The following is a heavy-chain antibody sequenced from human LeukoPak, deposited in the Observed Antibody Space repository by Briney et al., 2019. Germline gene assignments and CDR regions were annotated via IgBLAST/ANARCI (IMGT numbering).Heavy chain of an antibody. V-gene: IGHV4-34*01. D-gene: IGHD3-10*01. Sequence: PSETLSLTCAVYGGSFSGYYWSWIRQPPGKGLGWIGEINHSGSTNYNPSLKSRVTISVDTSKNQFSLKLSSVTAADTAVYYCARQPYGSGRTDYWGQGTLVTVSS. CDR2: INHSGST. J-gene: IGHJ4*02. CDR3: ARQPYGSGRTDY. CDR1: GGSFSGYY.